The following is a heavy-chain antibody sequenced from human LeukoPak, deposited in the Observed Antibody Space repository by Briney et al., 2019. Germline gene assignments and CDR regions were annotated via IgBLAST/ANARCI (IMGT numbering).Heavy chain of an antibody. D-gene: IGHD1-26*01. CDR1: GYTFTGYY. CDR3: ARGAHSGSYFLIDY. V-gene: IGHV1-2*02. CDR2: LNPDSGGT. J-gene: IGHJ4*02. Sequence: ASVKVSCKASGYTFTGYYMHWVRQAPGQGPEWMGWLNPDSGGTNYAQNFQARVTMTRDTSITTAYMELTRLTSDDTAVYHCARGAHSGSYFLIDYWGQGTLVTVSS.